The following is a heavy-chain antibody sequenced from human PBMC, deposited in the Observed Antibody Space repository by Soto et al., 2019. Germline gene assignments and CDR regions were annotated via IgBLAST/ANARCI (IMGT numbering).Heavy chain of an antibody. Sequence: PGGSLRLSCVASGFTFSSYWMSWVRQAPGGGLEWGANIKQDGTEIHNVESVKGRCTIFRDNAKKSLYLQMNSLRAEDTGVYFCGSYSGSYFPVGHDRWGQGTLVTVSS. V-gene: IGHV3-7*01. CDR2: IKQDGTEI. J-gene: IGHJ5*02. D-gene: IGHD1-26*01. CDR3: GSYSGSYFPVGHDR. CDR1: GFTFSSYW.